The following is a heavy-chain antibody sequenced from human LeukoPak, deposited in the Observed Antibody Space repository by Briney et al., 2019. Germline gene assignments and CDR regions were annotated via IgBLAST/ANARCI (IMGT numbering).Heavy chain of an antibody. Sequence: SETLSLTCTVSGGSISSGGYYWSWIRQHPGKGLEWIVYIYYSGSTYYNPSLKSRVSISLDTSKNQFSLKLSSVTAADTAVYYCARVIRGYCGGDCYSAYFDYWGQGTLVTVSS. J-gene: IGHJ4*02. CDR1: GGSISSGGYY. V-gene: IGHV4-31*03. CDR3: ARVIRGYCGGDCYSAYFDY. CDR2: IYYSGST. D-gene: IGHD2-21*02.